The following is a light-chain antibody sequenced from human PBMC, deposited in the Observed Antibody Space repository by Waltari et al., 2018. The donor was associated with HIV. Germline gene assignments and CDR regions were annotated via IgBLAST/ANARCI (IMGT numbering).Light chain of an antibody. CDR1: QSLLDSVDGNTY. CDR2: MLS. V-gene: IGKV2-40*01. J-gene: IGKJ4*01. CDR3: QQYYSSPLT. Sequence: DIVMTQTPLSLPVTPGEPASISCRSSQSLLDSVDGNTYLDWYLQKQGQSPQLLIYMLSYRASGVPDRFSVSGSGTDFTLTISSLRTEDVAVYYCQQYYSSPLTFGGGTKVEI.